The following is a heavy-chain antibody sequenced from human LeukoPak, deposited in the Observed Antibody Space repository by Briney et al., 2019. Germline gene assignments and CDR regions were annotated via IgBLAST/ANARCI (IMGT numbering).Heavy chain of an antibody. Sequence: ASVKVSCKASGYTLSSYGVNWVRQAPGQRLEWMGWISIYKGNTNYAQILQGRVTTTTDTSTSTVYMELRSLRSDDTAVYYCASNPRGDSLTFDYWGQGTLVTVSS. V-gene: IGHV1-18*04. CDR1: GYTLSSYG. CDR3: ASNPRGDSLTFDY. J-gene: IGHJ4*02. CDR2: ISIYKGNT. D-gene: IGHD2-21*02.